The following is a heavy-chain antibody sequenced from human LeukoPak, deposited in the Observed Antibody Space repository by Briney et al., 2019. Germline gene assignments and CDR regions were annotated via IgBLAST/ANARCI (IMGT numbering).Heavy chain of an antibody. J-gene: IGHJ6*03. CDR2: IYTSGST. V-gene: IGHV4-4*07. Sequence: SETLSLTCTVSGGSISSYYWSWIRQPAGKGLEWIGRIYTSGSTNYNPSLKSRLTISVDTSKNQFSLKLNSVTAADTAVYYCARRGVSYYYMDVWGKGTTVTVSS. CDR1: GGSISSYY. CDR3: ARRGVSYYYMDV.